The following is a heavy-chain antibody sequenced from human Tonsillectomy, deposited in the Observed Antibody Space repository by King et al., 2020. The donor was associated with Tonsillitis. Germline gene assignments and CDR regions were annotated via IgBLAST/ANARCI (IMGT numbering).Heavy chain of an antibody. J-gene: IGHJ5*02. V-gene: IGHV2-26*01. D-gene: IGHD3-3*01. CDR1: GFSLTNSRMG. Sequence: ALKESGPVLVKPTETLTLTCTVSGFSLTNSRMGVSWIRQPPGKALEWLAHIFSNDEKSYSTTSLKSRLTISKDTSKSQVVLTMTNMDPVDTATYYCARISHYDINWFDPWGQGTLVTVSS. CDR3: ARISHYDINWFDP. CDR2: IFSNDEK.